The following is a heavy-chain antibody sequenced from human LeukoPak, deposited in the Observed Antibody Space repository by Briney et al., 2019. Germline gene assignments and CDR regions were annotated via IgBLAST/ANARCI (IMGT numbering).Heavy chain of an antibody. Sequence: QPGGSLRLSCAASGFTFSSYAMSWVRQAPGKGLEWVSAISGSGGSTYYADSVKGRFTISRDNSKNTLYLQMNSLRAEDTAVYYCAKAGTIVVVPAAIPFDYWGQGTLVTVSS. D-gene: IGHD2-2*01. CDR3: AKAGTIVVVPAAIPFDY. CDR2: ISGSGGST. J-gene: IGHJ4*02. V-gene: IGHV3-23*01. CDR1: GFTFSSYA.